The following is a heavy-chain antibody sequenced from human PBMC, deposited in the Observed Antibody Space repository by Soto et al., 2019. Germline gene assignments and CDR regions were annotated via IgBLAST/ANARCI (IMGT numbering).Heavy chain of an antibody. V-gene: IGHV4-31*03. D-gene: IGHD6-6*01. CDR3: AREYIAARPLYGMDV. J-gene: IGHJ6*02. CDR1: GGSISSGGYY. Sequence: SETLSLTCTVSGGSISSGGYYWSWIRQHPGKGLEWIGYIYYSGSTYYNPSLKSRVTISVDTSKNQFSLKLSSVTAADTAVYYCAREYIAARPLYGMDVWGQGTTVTVSS. CDR2: IYYSGST.